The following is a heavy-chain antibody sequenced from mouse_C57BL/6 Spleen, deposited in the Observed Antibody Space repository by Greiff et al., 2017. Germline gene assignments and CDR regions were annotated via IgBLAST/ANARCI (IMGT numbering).Heavy chain of an antibody. V-gene: IGHV1-81*01. Sequence: QVQLQQSGAELARPGASVKLSCKASGYTFTSYGISWVKQRTGQGLEWIGEINPGSGNTYYNEKFKGKATLTADKSSSTAYMELRSLTSEDAAGYFCARRYDYPFDYWGQGTTLTVSS. J-gene: IGHJ2*01. CDR1: GYTFTSYG. CDR3: ARRYDYPFDY. D-gene: IGHD2-4*01. CDR2: INPGSGNT.